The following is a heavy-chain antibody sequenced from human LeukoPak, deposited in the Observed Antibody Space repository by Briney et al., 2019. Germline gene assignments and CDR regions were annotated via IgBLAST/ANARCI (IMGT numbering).Heavy chain of an antibody. J-gene: IGHJ4*02. Sequence: GSLRLSCAASGFTFRCYSMNLVRPAPGEGLELVSLIFASGSTTKYADSVKGRFTISRDNSKNTLYLQMNSLRAEDTAVYYCAKDLRPDGINDFDHWGQGTLVTVSS. CDR2: IFASGSTT. CDR3: AKDLRPDGINDFDH. V-gene: IGHV3-23*05. D-gene: IGHD1-1*01. CDR1: GFTFRCYS.